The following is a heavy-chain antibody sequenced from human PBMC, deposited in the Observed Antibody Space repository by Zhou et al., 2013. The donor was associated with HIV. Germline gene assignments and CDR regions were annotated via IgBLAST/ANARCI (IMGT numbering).Heavy chain of an antibody. CDR3: ARGGTDIVVVPAAQGDWFDP. CDR1: GGTFSSYA. CDR2: IIPIFGTA. D-gene: IGHD2-2*01. V-gene: IGHV1-69*13. Sequence: QVQLVQSGAEVKKPGSSVKVSCKASGGTFSSYAISWVRQAPGQGLEWMGRIIPIFGTANYAQKFQGRVTITADESTSTAYMELSSLRSEDTAVYYCARGGTDIVVVPAAQGDWFDPWGQGTLVTVSS. J-gene: IGHJ5*02.